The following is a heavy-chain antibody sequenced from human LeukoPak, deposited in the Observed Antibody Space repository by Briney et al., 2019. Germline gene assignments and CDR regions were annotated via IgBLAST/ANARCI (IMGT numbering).Heavy chain of an antibody. V-gene: IGHV4-30-4*08. Sequence: SETLSLTCTASGGSISTGEYFWSWIRQPPGKGLEWIGYIYYSGSTYYNPSLKSRLTISIDTSKNQFSLKLSSVTAADAAVYYCARLFSGSYFRRYYFDYWGQGTLVTVSS. J-gene: IGHJ4*02. D-gene: IGHD1-26*01. CDR2: IYYSGST. CDR3: ARLFSGSYFRRYYFDY. CDR1: GGSISTGEYF.